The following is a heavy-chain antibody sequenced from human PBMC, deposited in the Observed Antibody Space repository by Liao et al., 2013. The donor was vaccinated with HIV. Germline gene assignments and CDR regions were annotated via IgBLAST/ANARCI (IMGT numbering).Heavy chain of an antibody. D-gene: IGHD6-13*01. CDR3: ARGDSSSWLNWFDP. CDR2: IYTGGTT. CDR1: GGSISGYY. Sequence: QVQLQESGPGLVKPSETLSLTCTVSGGSISGYYWSWIRQPAGKGLEWIGRIYTGGTTSYNPSLRGRVTISVDTSKNQFSLNLRSVTASDTAVYYCARGDSSSWLNWFDPWGQGTLVTVSS. J-gene: IGHJ5*02. V-gene: IGHV4-4*07.